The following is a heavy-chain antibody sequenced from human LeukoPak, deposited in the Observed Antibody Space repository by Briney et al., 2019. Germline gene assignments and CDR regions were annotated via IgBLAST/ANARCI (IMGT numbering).Heavy chain of an antibody. Sequence: GGSLRLSCAASGFTFSSYWMHWVRQAPGKGLVWVSRINSDGSSTSYADSVKGRFTISRDNAKNTLYLQMNSLRAEDTAVYYCARLGYSSSWPLDYWGQGTLVTVSS. CDR2: INSDGSST. CDR3: ARLGYSSSWPLDY. CDR1: GFTFSSYW. D-gene: IGHD6-13*01. V-gene: IGHV3-74*01. J-gene: IGHJ4*02.